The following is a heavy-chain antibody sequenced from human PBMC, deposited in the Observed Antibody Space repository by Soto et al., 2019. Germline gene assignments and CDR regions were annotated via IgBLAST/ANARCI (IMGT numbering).Heavy chain of an antibody. V-gene: IGHV3-33*01. CDR3: ARAWGRYCSGGSCYSHFDY. CDR1: GFTFSSYG. Sequence: VQLVESGGGVVQPGRSLRLSCAASGFTFSSYGMHWVRQAPGKGLEWVAVIWYDGSNKYYADSVKGRFTISRDNSKNTLYLQMNSLRAEDTAVYYCARAWGRYCSGGSCYSHFDYWGQGTLVTVSS. D-gene: IGHD2-15*01. CDR2: IWYDGSNK. J-gene: IGHJ4*02.